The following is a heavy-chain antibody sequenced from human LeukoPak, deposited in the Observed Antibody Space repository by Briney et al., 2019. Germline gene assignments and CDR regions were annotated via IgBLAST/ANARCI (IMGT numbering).Heavy chain of an antibody. Sequence: GGSLRLSCAASGFTFSSYAMSWVRQAPGKGLEWVSAISGSGGSTYYADSVKGRFTISRDNSKNTLYLQMNSLRAEDTAVYYCAKTVVVTAIPLVYSQHWGQGTLVTVSS. CDR1: GFTFSSYA. CDR2: ISGSGGST. CDR3: AKTVVVTAIPLVYSQH. J-gene: IGHJ1*01. D-gene: IGHD2-21*02. V-gene: IGHV3-23*01.